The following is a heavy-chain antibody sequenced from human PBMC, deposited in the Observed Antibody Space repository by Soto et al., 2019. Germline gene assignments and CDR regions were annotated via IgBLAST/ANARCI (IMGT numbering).Heavy chain of an antibody. CDR3: ARGRAYGDYTMGV. Sequence: QVQLVESGGGVVQPGRSLRLPCAASGFTFSSYAMHWVRQAPGKGLEWVAVISYDGSNKYYADSVKGRFTISRDNSKNTLYLQMNSLRAEDTAVYYCARGRAYGDYTMGVWGQGTTVTVSS. J-gene: IGHJ6*02. V-gene: IGHV3-30-3*01. CDR2: ISYDGSNK. CDR1: GFTFSSYA. D-gene: IGHD4-17*01.